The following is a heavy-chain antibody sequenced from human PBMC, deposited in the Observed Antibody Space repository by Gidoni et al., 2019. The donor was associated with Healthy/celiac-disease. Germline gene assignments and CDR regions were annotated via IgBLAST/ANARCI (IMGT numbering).Heavy chain of an antibody. V-gene: IGHV1-69*06. CDR2: IIPIFGTA. D-gene: IGHD3-22*01. CDR1: GATFSSYA. CDR3: ARSTIVVVITGGYYYYGMDV. J-gene: IGHJ6*02. Sequence: QVQLVQSGAEVKKPGSSVKVSCKASGATFSSYAISWVRQAPGQGLEWMGGIIPIFGTANYAQKFQGRVTITADKSTSTAYMELSSLRSEDTAVYYCARSTIVVVITGGYYYYGMDVWGQGTTVTVSS.